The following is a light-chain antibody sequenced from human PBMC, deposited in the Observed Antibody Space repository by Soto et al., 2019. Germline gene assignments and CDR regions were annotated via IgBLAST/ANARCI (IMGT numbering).Light chain of an antibody. CDR1: QDISNY. V-gene: IGKV1-33*01. CDR2: DAS. CDR3: QQYDNLPLT. J-gene: IGKJ4*01. Sequence: DIQMTQSPSSLSASVGDRVTITCQASQDISNYLNWYQQKPGKAPKLLIYDASNLETGVPSRFSGSGSGTEFTFTISSLQPEDTASYYCQQYDNLPLTFGGGTQVEIK.